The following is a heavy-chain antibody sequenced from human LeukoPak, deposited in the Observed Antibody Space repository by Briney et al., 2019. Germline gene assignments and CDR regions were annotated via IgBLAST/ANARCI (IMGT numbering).Heavy chain of an antibody. CDR2: ISSSSSYI. CDR3: ARAFADGYNSSPFDY. V-gene: IGHV3-21*01. D-gene: IGHD5-24*01. Sequence: PGGSLRLSCAASGFTFSSYSMNWVRQAPGKGLEWVSSISSSSSYIYYADSVKGRFTISRDNAKNSLYLQTNSLRAEDTAVYYCARAFADGYNSSPFDYWGQGTLVTVSS. J-gene: IGHJ4*02. CDR1: GFTFSSYS.